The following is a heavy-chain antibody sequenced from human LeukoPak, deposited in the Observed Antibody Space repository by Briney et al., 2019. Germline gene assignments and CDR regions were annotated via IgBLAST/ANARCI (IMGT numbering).Heavy chain of an antibody. Sequence: PSETLSLTCTVSGGSISSSSYYWGWIRQPPGKGLEWIGSIYYSGNTCYNASLKSQVSISIDTSKNQFSLRLTSVTAADTAVYYCARQTGSGLFILPGGQGTLVTVSS. V-gene: IGHV4-39*01. J-gene: IGHJ4*02. CDR1: GGSISSSSYY. CDR2: IYYSGNT. D-gene: IGHD3/OR15-3a*01. CDR3: ARQTGSGLFILP.